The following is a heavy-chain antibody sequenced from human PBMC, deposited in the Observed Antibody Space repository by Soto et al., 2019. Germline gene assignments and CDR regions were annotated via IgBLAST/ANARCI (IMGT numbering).Heavy chain of an antibody. J-gene: IGHJ5*02. CDR3: AHSWKEFYYGSENYRLHWFDP. Sequence: SGPTLVKPTQTLTLTCTFSGFSLTTSGVGVGWIRQPPGKALEWLALIYWDDDKRYSPSLESRLTITKDTSKNQVVLTMTNMDPVDTATYYCAHSWKEFYYGSENYRLHWFDPWGQGTLVTVSS. V-gene: IGHV2-5*02. CDR1: GFSLTTSGVG. D-gene: IGHD3-10*01. CDR2: IYWDDDK.